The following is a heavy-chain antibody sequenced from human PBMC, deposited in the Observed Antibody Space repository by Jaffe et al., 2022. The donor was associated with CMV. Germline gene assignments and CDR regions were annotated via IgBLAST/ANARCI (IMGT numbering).Heavy chain of an antibody. Sequence: EVQLVESGGGLVQPGGSLRLSCAASGFTFSSYWMHWVRQAPGKGLVWVSRINSDGSSTSYADSVKGRFTISRDNAKNTLYLQMNSLRAEDTAVYYCARGGAVAGTNYYYYMDVWGKGTTVTVSS. CDR3: ARGGAVAGTNYYYYMDV. CDR2: INSDGSST. J-gene: IGHJ6*03. CDR1: GFTFSSYW. D-gene: IGHD6-19*01. V-gene: IGHV3-74*01.